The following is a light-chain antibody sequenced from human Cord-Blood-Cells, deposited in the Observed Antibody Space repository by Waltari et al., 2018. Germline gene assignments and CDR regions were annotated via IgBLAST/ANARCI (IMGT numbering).Light chain of an antibody. CDR3: QQSYSTPIT. CDR2: AAS. CDR1: QSISSY. V-gene: IGKV1-39*01. Sequence: IHMTQSPSSLSVYVGARVTLTCRASQSISSYLNWYQQKPGKAPKLLIYAASSLQSGVPSRFSGSGSGTDFTLTISSLQPEDFATYYCQQSYSTPITFGQGTRLEIK. J-gene: IGKJ5*01.